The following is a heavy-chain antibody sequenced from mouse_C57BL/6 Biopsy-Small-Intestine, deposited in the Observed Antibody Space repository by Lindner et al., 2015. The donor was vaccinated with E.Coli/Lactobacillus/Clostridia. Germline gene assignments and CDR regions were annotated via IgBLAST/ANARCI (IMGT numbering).Heavy chain of an antibody. CDR3: GSYYGKPNYYAMDY. D-gene: IGHD2-1*01. Sequence: VQLQESGPELMKPGASVKISCKTSASSFTAYYMNWVKQSPEKSLEWIGEINPSTGDTTYNQKFKAKATLTVDKSSSTAYMQLKSLTSEDSAVYYRGSYYGKPNYYAMDYWGQGTSVTVSS. CDR2: INPSTGDT. CDR1: ASSFTAYY. J-gene: IGHJ4*01. V-gene: IGHV1-42*01.